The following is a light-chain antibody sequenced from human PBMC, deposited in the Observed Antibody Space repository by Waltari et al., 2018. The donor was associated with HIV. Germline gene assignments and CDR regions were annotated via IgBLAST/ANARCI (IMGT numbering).Light chain of an antibody. J-gene: IGLJ3*02. CDR2: EDN. CDR1: RGNIASNY. Sequence: NFKLTQPLSVSESPGTTVTISCTRSRGNIASNYVQWYQQRPGSAPTTVISEDNQRPSGVPDRFSGSIDSSSNSASLTISGLKTEDEADYYCQSYDSNDPWVFGGGTKLTVL. V-gene: IGLV6-57*04. CDR3: QSYDSNDPWV.